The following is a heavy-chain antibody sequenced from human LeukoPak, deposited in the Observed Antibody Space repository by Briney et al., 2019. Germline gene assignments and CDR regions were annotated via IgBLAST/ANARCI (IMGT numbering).Heavy chain of an antibody. Sequence: PSETLSFTCAVYGGSFSGYYWSWIRQPPGKGLEWIGEINHSGSTNYNPSLKSRVTISVDTSKNQFSLKLSSVTAADTAVYYCARGVLFGYWGQGTLVTVSS. J-gene: IGHJ4*02. V-gene: IGHV4-34*01. CDR1: GGSFSGYY. CDR3: ARGVLFGY. CDR2: INHSGST.